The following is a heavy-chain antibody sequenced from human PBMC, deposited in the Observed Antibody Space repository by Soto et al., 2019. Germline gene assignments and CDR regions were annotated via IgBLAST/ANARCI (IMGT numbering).Heavy chain of an antibody. CDR3: ATSYGSGYRAFDY. J-gene: IGHJ4*02. CDR1: GDTFNFYT. Sequence: QVQLVQSGAEVRKPGSAVRVSCKASGDTFNFYTINWVRQAPGLRLEWMGRVNPILTMSNYARKFEGRVTITADKSTTTAYMELRSLRSDDTAIYYCATSYGSGYRAFDYWGQGALVTVSS. D-gene: IGHD3-10*01. CDR2: VNPILTMS. V-gene: IGHV1-69*02.